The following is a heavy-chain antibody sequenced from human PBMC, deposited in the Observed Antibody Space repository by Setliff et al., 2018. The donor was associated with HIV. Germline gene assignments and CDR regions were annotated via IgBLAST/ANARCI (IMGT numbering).Heavy chain of an antibody. D-gene: IGHD3-10*01. CDR3: AREGVREPPSNTLYYGMDV. Sequence: ASVKVSCKSSGYTFSQYGISWVRQAPGQGLEWMGWISTYNGQRNCAQKVQGRVTFTTDTSTSTAYMELRSLRSDDTAVYYCAREGVREPPSNTLYYGMDVWGQGTTVTVSS. CDR2: ISTYNGQR. J-gene: IGHJ6*02. CDR1: GYTFSQYG. V-gene: IGHV1-18*01.